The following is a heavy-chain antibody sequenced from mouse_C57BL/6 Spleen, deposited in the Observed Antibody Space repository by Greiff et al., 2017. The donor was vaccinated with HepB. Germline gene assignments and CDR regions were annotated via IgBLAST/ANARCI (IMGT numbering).Heavy chain of an antibody. CDR1: GFTFNDYQ. D-gene: IGHD1-1*01. Sequence: EVQLVDSGGGLVQPWASLRLSCAASGFTFNDYQMSWVRQAPGKAPEWLALIRNKANGYTTEYTASVKGRFTISRDNSQNILYLQMNTLRAEDSATYYCVKAVSSGSSYTWFAYWGQGTLVTVSA. CDR3: VKAVSSGSSYTWFAY. CDR2: IRNKANGYTT. J-gene: IGHJ3*01. V-gene: IGHV7-4*01.